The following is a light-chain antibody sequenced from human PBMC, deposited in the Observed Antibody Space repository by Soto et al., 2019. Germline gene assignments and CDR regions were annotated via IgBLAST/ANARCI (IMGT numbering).Light chain of an antibody. Sequence: DIQMTQSPSTLSGSVGDRVTITCRASQTISSWLAWYQQKPGKAHKLLIYKASTLKSGVPSRFSGSGSGTEFTLTISGLQPDDFATYYCQHYKSYSEAVGQGTKVDIK. CDR2: KAS. V-gene: IGKV1-5*03. CDR3: QHYKSYSEA. CDR1: QTISSW. J-gene: IGKJ1*01.